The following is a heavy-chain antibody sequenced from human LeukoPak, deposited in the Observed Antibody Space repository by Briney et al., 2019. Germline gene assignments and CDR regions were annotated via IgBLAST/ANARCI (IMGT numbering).Heavy chain of an antibody. V-gene: IGHV4-59*01. CDR3: ARDLTYTASTRLLGYADYYGMDV. CDR2: IYYSGST. CDR1: GDFISTYY. D-gene: IGHD3-16*01. Sequence: PSETLSLTCTVSGDFISTYYWSWIRQPPGKGLEWIGYIYYSGSTNYNPSLKSRVTISVDTSKNQFSLKLSSVTAADTAVYYCARDLTYTASTRLLGYADYYGMDVWGQGTTVTVSS. J-gene: IGHJ6*02.